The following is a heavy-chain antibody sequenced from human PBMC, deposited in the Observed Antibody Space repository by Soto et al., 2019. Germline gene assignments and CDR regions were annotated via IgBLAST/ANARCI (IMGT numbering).Heavy chain of an antibody. CDR2: ISYDGSNK. J-gene: IGHJ2*01. CDR3: ARALWRDDYNWGYFDL. CDR1: GFIFSSYA. V-gene: IGHV3-30-3*01. D-gene: IGHD4-4*01. Sequence: QVQLAESGGGVVQPGRSLRLSCAASGFIFSSYAMHWVRQAPGKGLEWVAVISYDGSNKYYADSVKGRFTISRDNSKNTLYLQMNSLRAEDTAVYYCARALWRDDYNWGYFDLWGRGTLVTVSS.